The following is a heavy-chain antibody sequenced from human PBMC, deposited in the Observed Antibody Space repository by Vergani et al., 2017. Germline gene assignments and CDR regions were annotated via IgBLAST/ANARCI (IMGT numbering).Heavy chain of an antibody. Sequence: QVQLVQSGAEVKKPGSSVKVSCKASGGTFSSYAISWVRQAPGQGLEWMGRIIPIFGTANYAQKFQGRVTITADESTSTAYMELSSLRSEDTAVYYCAGDLPAGSGSYRAYWFDPWGQGTLVTVSS. CDR2: IIPIFGTA. J-gene: IGHJ5*02. CDR3: AGDLPAGSGSYRAYWFDP. CDR1: GGTFSSYA. V-gene: IGHV1-69*18. D-gene: IGHD3-10*01.